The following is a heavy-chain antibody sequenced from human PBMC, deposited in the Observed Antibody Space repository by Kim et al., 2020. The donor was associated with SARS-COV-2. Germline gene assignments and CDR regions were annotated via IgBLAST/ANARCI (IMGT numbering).Heavy chain of an antibody. V-gene: IGHV3-72*01. D-gene: IGHD3-3*01. CDR3: ARDRGYDFWSGYYLDY. Sequence: SVKGRFTISRDDSKNSVYLQMTSVKTEDTAVYYCARDRGYDFWSGYYLDYWGQGTQVTVSS. J-gene: IGHJ4*02.